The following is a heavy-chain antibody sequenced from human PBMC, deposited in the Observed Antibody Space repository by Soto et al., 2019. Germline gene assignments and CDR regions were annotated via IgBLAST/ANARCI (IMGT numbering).Heavy chain of an antibody. CDR3: AVMAPSIVVVPAAPYGMDV. V-gene: IGHV1-24*01. CDR1: RYTLTELS. Sequence: GASVKXSCKVSRYTLTELSLHWVRQAPGKRLEWMGGFDPEDGETIYAQKFQGRVTMTEDTSTDTAYMELSSLRSEDTAVYYCAVMAPSIVVVPAAPYGMDVWGQGTTVTVSS. D-gene: IGHD2-2*01. CDR2: FDPEDGET. J-gene: IGHJ6*02.